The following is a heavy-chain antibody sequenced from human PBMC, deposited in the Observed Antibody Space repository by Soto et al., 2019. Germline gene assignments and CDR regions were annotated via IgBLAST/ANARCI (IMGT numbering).Heavy chain of an antibody. CDR3: ARVRLLWFGEGDDVSFDY. V-gene: IGHV3-21*01. D-gene: IGHD3-10*01. CDR1: GFTFSSYS. Sequence: GGSLRLSCAASGFTFSSYSMNWVRQAPGKGLEWVSSISSSSSYIYYADSVKGRLTISRDNAKNSLYLQMNSLRAEATAVYYCARVRLLWFGEGDDVSFDYWGQGTLVTVSS. J-gene: IGHJ4*02. CDR2: ISSSSSYI.